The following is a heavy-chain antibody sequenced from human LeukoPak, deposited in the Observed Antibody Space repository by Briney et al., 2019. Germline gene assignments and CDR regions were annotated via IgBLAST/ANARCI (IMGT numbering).Heavy chain of an antibody. CDR2: INHSGST. CDR1: GGSFSGYY. CDR3: ARPPRTSGRDY. D-gene: IGHD2-2*01. Sequence: SETLSLTCAVYGGSFSGYYWSWIRQPPGKGLEWIGEINHSGSTNYNPSLKSRVTISVDTSKNQFSLKLSSVTAADTAVYYCARPPRTSGRDYWGQGTLVTVSS. J-gene: IGHJ4*02. V-gene: IGHV4-34*01.